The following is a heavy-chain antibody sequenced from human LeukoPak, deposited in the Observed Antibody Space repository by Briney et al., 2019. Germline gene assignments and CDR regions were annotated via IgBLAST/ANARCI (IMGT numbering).Heavy chain of an antibody. CDR3: ARVRSTPYCSSTSCYEGYFDY. CDR1: GYTFTSYG. CDR2: ISAYNGNT. J-gene: IGHJ4*02. V-gene: IGHV1-18*04. D-gene: IGHD2-2*01. Sequence: ASVKVSCKASGYTFTSYGISWVRQAPGQGLEWMGWISAYNGNTNYAQKLQGRVTMTTDTSTSTAYMELGSLRSDDTAVYYCARVRSTPYCSSTSCYEGYFDYWGQGTLVTVSS.